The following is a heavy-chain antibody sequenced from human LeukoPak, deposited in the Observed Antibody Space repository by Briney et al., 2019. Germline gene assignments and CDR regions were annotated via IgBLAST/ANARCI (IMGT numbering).Heavy chain of an antibody. D-gene: IGHD1-26*01. J-gene: IGHJ5*02. V-gene: IGHV4-59*01. CDR2: IFYSGIT. Sequence: PSETLSLTCTVSGGSISSYYWNWIRQPPGKGLEWIGYIFYSGITNYNPSLKSRVTISVDTSKKQFSLKLTSVTAADTAVYYCARDGGSYPHWFAPWGQGTLVTVSS. CDR3: ARDGGSYPHWFAP. CDR1: GGSISSYY.